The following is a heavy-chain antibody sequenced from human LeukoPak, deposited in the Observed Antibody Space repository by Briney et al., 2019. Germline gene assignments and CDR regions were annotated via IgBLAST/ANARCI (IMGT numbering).Heavy chain of an antibody. CDR1: GGSISSYY. CDR2: IYYSGST. V-gene: IGHV4-59*01. CDR3: ARVVVVEAWKGFDP. Sequence: PSETLSLTCTVSGGSISSYYWSWIRQPPGKGLEWIGYIYYSGSTNYNPSLKSRVTISVDTSKNQFSLKLSSVTAADTAVYYCARVVVVEAWKGFDPWGQGTLVTVSS. J-gene: IGHJ5*02. D-gene: IGHD2-15*01.